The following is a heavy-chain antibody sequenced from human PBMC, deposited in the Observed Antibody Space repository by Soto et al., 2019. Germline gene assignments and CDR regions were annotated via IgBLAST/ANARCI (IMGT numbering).Heavy chain of an antibody. Sequence: QVQLQESGPGLVKPSQTLSLTCTVSGGSISSGGYYWSWIRQPPGKGLECIGYIYYSGSTYYKPSLKSRVTISVDMSKNQFSLKLSSVTAADTAVYYCARVNRHWIGTSCYAGWFDPWGQGTLVTVAS. CDR2: IYYSGST. D-gene: IGHD2-2*01. CDR1: GGSISSGGYY. V-gene: IGHV4-30-4*08. CDR3: ARVNRHWIGTSCYAGWFDP. J-gene: IGHJ5*02.